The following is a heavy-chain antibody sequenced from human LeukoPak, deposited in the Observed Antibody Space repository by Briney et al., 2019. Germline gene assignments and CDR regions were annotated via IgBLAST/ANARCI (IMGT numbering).Heavy chain of an antibody. CDR1: GGSLSVYY. CDR3: ARPRYCMSTSCPDPQFEH. Sequence: SETLSLTCAVYGGSLSVYYWSWIRQSPGKGLEWIGEIHQSGSTNYNPCLNSRIVMSVDTSKNQFSLKMRSVTAADTAVYYCARPRYCMSTSCPDPQFEHWGQGTLVTVSS. J-gene: IGHJ4*02. D-gene: IGHD2-2*01. CDR2: IHQSGST. V-gene: IGHV4-34*01.